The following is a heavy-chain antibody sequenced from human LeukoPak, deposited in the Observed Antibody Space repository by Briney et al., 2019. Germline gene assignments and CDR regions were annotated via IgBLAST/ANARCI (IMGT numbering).Heavy chain of an antibody. CDR1: GFTFSDYY. CDR3: ARDDQYSSGWGGHDNWFDP. D-gene: IGHD6-19*01. V-gene: IGHV3-11*01. Sequence: GGSLRLSCAASGFTFSDYYMSWIRQAPGKGLEWVSYISSSGSTIYYADSVKGRFTISRDNAKNSLYLQMNSLRAEDTAVYYCARDDQYSSGWGGHDNWFDPWGQGTLVTVSS. CDR2: ISSSGSTI. J-gene: IGHJ5*02.